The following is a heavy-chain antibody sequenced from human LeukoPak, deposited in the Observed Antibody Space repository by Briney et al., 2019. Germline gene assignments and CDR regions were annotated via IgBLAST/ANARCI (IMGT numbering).Heavy chain of an antibody. J-gene: IGHJ4*02. CDR2: IKQDGSEK. CDR3: AIGNSFDF. CDR1: GITFSSYW. D-gene: IGHD4-23*01. Sequence: PGRSLRLSCAVSGITFSSYWMSWVRQAPGKGLEWVANIKQDGSEKYYVDSVTGRFTISRDNAKNSLFLQMNSLRAEDTAVYYCAIGNSFDFWGQGTLVTVSS. V-gene: IGHV3-7*01.